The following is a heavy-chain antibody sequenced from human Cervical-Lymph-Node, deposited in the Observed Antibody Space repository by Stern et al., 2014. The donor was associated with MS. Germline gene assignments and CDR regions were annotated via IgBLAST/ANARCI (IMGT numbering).Heavy chain of an antibody. J-gene: IGHJ4*02. CDR3: ARTDYSLLSGYSHFDY. V-gene: IGHV2-5*02. CDR1: GFSFTSSRMG. CDR2: IYWDDDT. D-gene: IGHD3-3*01. Sequence: QVTLKESGPTLVKPTQTLTLTCTFSGFSFTSSRMGVGWIRQPPGKALEXLALIYWDDDTRYSPSLKTRLTITKDNSKSQVVLRLTNMAPEDTGTYYCARTDYSLLSGYSHFDYGGQGAPVTVSS.